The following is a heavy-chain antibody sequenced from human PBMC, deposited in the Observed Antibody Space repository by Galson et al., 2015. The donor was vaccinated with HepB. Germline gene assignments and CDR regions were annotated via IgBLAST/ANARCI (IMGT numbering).Heavy chain of an antibody. V-gene: IGHV3-48*01. J-gene: IGHJ6*02. D-gene: IGHD5-18*01. CDR2: ISSSSSTI. CDR1: GFTFSSYS. Sequence: SLRLSCAASGFTFSSYSMNWVRQAPGKGLEWVSYISSSSSTIYYADSVKGRFTISRDNAKNSLYLQMNSLRAEDTAVYYCAREKWREGYSHGVWGQGTTVTVSS. CDR3: AREKWREGYSHGV.